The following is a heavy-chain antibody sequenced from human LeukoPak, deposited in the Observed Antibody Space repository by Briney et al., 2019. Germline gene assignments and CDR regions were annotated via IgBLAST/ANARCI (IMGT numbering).Heavy chain of an antibody. CDR1: GVTFSSNE. J-gene: IGHJ4*02. Sequence: GGSLRLSCAASGVTFSSNEMNWVRQAPGKGPEWVSYISSSGSSLYYADSVKGRFTISRDNAKNSLYLQMNSLRAEDTAVYYCARTLVGATNWGQGTLVTVSS. V-gene: IGHV3-48*03. CDR2: ISSSGSSL. D-gene: IGHD1-26*01. CDR3: ARTLVGATN.